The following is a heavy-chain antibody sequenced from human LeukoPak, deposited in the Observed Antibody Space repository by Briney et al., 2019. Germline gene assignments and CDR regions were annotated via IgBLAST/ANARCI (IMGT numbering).Heavy chain of an antibody. D-gene: IGHD3-10*01. J-gene: IGHJ4*02. Sequence: SVKVSCKASGGTFSSYAISWVRQAPGQGLEWMGGIIPIFGTANYAQKFQGRVTITADESTSTAYMELSSLRSEDTAVYYCASQRGAARRGYYFDYWGQGTLVTVSS. CDR1: GGTFSSYA. V-gene: IGHV1-69*13. CDR3: ASQRGAARRGYYFDY. CDR2: IIPIFGTA.